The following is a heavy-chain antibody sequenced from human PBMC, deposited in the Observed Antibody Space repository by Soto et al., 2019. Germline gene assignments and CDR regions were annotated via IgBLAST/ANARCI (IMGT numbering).Heavy chain of an antibody. CDR2: INPNSGGT. D-gene: IGHD1-26*01. V-gene: IGHV1-2*04. CDR3: AIIWGVGGGATTFDY. J-gene: IGHJ4*02. Sequence: ASVKVSCKASGYTFTGYYMHWVRQAPGQGLEWMGWINPNSGGTNYAQKFQGWVTMTRDTSISTAYMELSRLRSDDTAVYYCAIIWGVGGGATTFDYWGQGTLVTVSS. CDR1: GYTFTGYY.